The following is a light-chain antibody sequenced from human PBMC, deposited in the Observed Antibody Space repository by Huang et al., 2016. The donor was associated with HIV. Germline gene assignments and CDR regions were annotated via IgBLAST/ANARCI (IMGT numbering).Light chain of an antibody. J-gene: IGKJ1*01. V-gene: IGKV1-NL1*01. Sequence: DIQMTQSPSSLSASVGDRVTITCRASQGIGNSLALYQQKPEKAPRLLLYATSRLESGVPSRVSGSGSGTHYTLTIGTLQPEDIASYYCQQYHGIPWTFGQGTKVEIK. CDR2: ATS. CDR1: QGIGNS. CDR3: QQYHGIPWT.